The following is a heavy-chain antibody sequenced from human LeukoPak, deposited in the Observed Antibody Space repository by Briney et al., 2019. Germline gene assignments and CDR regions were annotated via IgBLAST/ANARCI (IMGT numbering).Heavy chain of an antibody. CDR1: GGSISSSNW. CDR2: IYYSGST. Sequence: PSETLSLTCAVSGGSISSSNWWSWVRQPPGKGLEWIGSIYYSGSTYYNPSLKSRVTISVDTSKNQFSLKLSSVTAADTAVYYCARRSGYYYFDYWGQGTLVTVSS. D-gene: IGHD3-22*01. J-gene: IGHJ4*02. V-gene: IGHV4-39*01. CDR3: ARRSGYYYFDY.